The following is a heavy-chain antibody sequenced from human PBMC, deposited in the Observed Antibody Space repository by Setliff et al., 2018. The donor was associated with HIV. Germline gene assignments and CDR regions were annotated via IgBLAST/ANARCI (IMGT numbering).Heavy chain of an antibody. V-gene: IGHV4-4*08. CDR2: IYASGSI. CDR3: ARDNLYFNTWNGLPVYGLDV. Sequence: SETLSLTCTVSGGSISSHCWSWIRQSPGKALEWIGYIYASGSIIYNPSLKSRVTMSVATSMNQFSLQLNSVTAADTAVYYCARDNLYFNTWNGLPVYGLDVWGQGTTVTVSS. D-gene: IGHD3-3*01. CDR1: GGSISSHC. J-gene: IGHJ6*02.